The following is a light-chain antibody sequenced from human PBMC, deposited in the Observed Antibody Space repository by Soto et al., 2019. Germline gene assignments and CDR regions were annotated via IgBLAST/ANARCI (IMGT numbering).Light chain of an antibody. J-gene: IGKJ5*01. CDR3: QQRSNWPIT. V-gene: IGKV3-11*01. CDR1: QSITVY. CDR2: DAS. Sequence: EIVLTQSPATLSLSPGEIATLSFSASQSITVYLAWYQQKPGQAPRLLIYDASNRATGIPARFTGSGSGTDFTLTISSLEPEDFAVYYCQQRSNWPITFGQGTRLEIK.